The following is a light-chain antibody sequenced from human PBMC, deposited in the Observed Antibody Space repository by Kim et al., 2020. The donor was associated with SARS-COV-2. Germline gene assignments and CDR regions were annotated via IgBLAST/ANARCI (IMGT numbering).Light chain of an antibody. Sequence: DVVMTQSPLSLPVTLGQPASISCRSSQSLVYSDGNTYLNWFQHRPGQSPRRLIYKVSNRDSGVPDRFSGSGSGTDFTLKISRVEAEDVGVYYCMQGTHWPLTFGGGTKVDIK. J-gene: IGKJ4*01. CDR1: QSLVYSDGNTY. CDR2: KVS. V-gene: IGKV2-30*01. CDR3: MQGTHWPLT.